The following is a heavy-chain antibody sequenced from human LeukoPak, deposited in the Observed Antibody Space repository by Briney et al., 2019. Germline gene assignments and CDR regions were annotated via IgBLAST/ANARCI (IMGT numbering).Heavy chain of an antibody. D-gene: IGHD4-17*01. J-gene: IGHJ6*02. V-gene: IGHV4-31*03. Sequence: SETLSLTCTVSGGSISSGGYYWSWIRQHPGKGLEWIGYIYYSGSTYYNPSLKSRVTISVDTSKNQFSLKLSSVTAADTAVYYCARGPTTAPSYWYYYGMDVWGQGTTVTVSS. CDR3: ARGPTTAPSYWYYYGMDV. CDR2: IYYSGST. CDR1: GGSISSGGYY.